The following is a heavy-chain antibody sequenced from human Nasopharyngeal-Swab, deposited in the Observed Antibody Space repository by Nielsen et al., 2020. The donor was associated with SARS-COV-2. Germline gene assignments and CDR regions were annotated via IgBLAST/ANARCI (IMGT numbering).Heavy chain of an antibody. Sequence: SVKVSCKASGGTFSSYAISWVRQAPGQGLEWMGGIIPIFGTANYAQKFQGRVTITADKSTSTAYMELSSLRSEDTAVYYCARNRGDSSSWYVYYYGMDVWGRGTTVTVSS. CDR3: ARNRGDSSSWYVYYYGMDV. J-gene: IGHJ6*02. CDR2: IIPIFGTA. D-gene: IGHD6-13*01. CDR1: GGTFSSYA. V-gene: IGHV1-69*06.